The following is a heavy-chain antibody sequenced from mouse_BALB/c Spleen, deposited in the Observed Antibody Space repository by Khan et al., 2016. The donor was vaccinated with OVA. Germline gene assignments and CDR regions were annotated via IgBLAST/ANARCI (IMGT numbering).Heavy chain of an antibody. CDR1: AFNIKDYY. J-gene: IGHJ3*01. CDR2: IDPENGNT. CDR3: ARSGYEAWLSY. V-gene: IGHV14-1*02. D-gene: IGHD3-1*01. Sequence: EVQLQESGAELVRPGALVKLSCKASAFNIKDYYIHWVKQRPAQGLEWIGWIDPENGNTISDPKFQGKASITADTSSNTAYLQLSSLTSEDTAVYYCARSGYEAWLSYWGHGTLVTVSA.